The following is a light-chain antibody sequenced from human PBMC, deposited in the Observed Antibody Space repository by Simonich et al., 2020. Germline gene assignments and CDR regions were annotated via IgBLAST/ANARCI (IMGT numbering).Light chain of an antibody. Sequence: IVMTQSPATLSVSPGERATPSCKASQSVSCNFSWYQQKPGQAPRLLIYGASTRATGIPARFSGSGSGKEFTLTISSLQSEDFAVYYCQQYNNWPRAFGKGTKVEIK. CDR1: QSVSCN. J-gene: IGKJ1*01. V-gene: IGKV3-15*01. CDR2: GAS. CDR3: QQYNNWPRA.